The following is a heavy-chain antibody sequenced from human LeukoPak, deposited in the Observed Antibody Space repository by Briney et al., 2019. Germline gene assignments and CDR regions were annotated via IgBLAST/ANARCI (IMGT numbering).Heavy chain of an antibody. V-gene: IGHV4-61*02. CDR2: IYTSGNT. J-gene: IGHJ4*02. CDR3: ARLKARAGTQQLVSFDY. Sequence: SETLSLTCTVSGGSISSGSYYWSWIRQPAGKGLEWIGRIYTSGNTNYNPSLKSRVTISVDTSKNQFSLKLSSVTAADTAVYYCARLKARAGTQQLVSFDYWGQGTLVTVSS. D-gene: IGHD6-13*01. CDR1: GGSISSGSYY.